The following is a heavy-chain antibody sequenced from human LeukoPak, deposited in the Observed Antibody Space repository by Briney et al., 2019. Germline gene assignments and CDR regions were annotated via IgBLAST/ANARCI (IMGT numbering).Heavy chain of an antibody. D-gene: IGHD6-13*01. CDR1: GFTFDDYA. J-gene: IGHJ4*02. CDR2: ISWNSGSI. CDR3: AKDLRSYSSSWYDY. Sequence: GGSLRLSCAASGFTFDDYAMHWVRQAPGKGLEWVSGISWNSGSIGYADSVKGRFTISRDNAKNSLYLQMNSLRAEDMALYYCAKDLRSYSSSWYDYWGQGTLVTVSS. V-gene: IGHV3-9*03.